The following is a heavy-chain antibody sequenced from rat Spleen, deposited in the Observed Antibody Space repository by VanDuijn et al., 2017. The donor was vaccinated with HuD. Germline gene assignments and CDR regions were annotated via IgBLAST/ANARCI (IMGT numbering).Heavy chain of an antibody. CDR1: GFTFSDYY. V-gene: IGHV5-29*01. CDR2: ITYDVSTT. Sequence: EVQLVESDGGLVQPGRSLKLSCAASGFTFSDYYMAWVRQAPTKGLEWVATITYDVSTTYYRDSVKGRFTVSRDNAKSTLYLQMDSLRSEDTATYYCTKMPPMGDYFDCWGQGVKVTVSS. CDR3: TKMPPMGDYFDC. J-gene: IGHJ2*01. D-gene: IGHD1-7*01.